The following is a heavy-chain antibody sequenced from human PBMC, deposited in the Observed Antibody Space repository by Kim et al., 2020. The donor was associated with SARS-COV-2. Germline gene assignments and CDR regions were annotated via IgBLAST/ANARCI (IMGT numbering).Heavy chain of an antibody. Sequence: GGSLRLSCATSGFTFSSYWMHWVRQAPGKGLVWVSRINSDGSSTSYADSVKGRFTISRDNAKNTLYLQMNSLRAEDTAVYYCARVPRTTVTTRAYDYYYYGMYVWGQGTTVTVSS. CDR2: INSDGSST. CDR3: ARVPRTTVTTRAYDYYYYGMYV. J-gene: IGHJ6*02. D-gene: IGHD4-17*01. V-gene: IGHV3-74*01. CDR1: GFTFSSYW.